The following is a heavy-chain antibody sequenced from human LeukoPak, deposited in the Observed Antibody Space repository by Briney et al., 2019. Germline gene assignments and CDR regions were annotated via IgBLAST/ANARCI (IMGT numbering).Heavy chain of an antibody. CDR3: ARLLFSAYGDYLY. D-gene: IGHD4-17*01. Sequence: GSLRLSCAASGFTFSSYAMSWVRQPPGKGLEWIGSSYYSGSTYYSPSLKSRVTISVDTSKNQFSLKLSSVTAADTAVYYCARLLFSAYGDYLYWGQGTLVTVSS. V-gene: IGHV4-39*01. CDR2: SYYSGST. CDR1: GFTFSSYA. J-gene: IGHJ4*02.